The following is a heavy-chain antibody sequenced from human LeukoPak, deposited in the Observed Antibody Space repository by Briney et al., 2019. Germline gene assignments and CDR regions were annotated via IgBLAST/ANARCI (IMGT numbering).Heavy chain of an antibody. V-gene: IGHV3-15*01. CDR2: IKSKTDGGTT. CDR3: TTAGATIIHYGMDV. CDR1: GFTFSNAW. Sequence: GGSLRLSCAASGFTFSNAWMSWVRQAPGKGLKWVGRIKSKTDGGTTDYAAPVKGRFTISRDDSKNTLYLQMNSLKTEDTAVYYCTTAGATIIHYGMDVWGKGTTVTVSS. J-gene: IGHJ6*04. D-gene: IGHD5-12*01.